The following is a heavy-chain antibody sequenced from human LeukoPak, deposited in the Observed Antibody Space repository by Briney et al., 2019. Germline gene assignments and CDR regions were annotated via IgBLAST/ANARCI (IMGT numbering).Heavy chain of an antibody. Sequence: PSETLSLTCTVSGGSVSSSSYYWGWIRQPPGKGLEWIGSIYYSGAIYYNSSLKSRVTISVDTSKNHLSLMLRSVTAADTAVYYCAGSPGHFVLNYWGQGTLVTVSS. CDR3: AGSPGHFVLNY. D-gene: IGHD3-10*01. J-gene: IGHJ4*02. CDR2: IYYSGAI. CDR1: GGSVSSSSYY. V-gene: IGHV4-39*07.